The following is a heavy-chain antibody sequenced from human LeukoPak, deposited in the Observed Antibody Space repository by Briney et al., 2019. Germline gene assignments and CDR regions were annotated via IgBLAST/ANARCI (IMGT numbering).Heavy chain of an antibody. CDR2: ISAYNVNT. Sequence: AAVKVSCKASGYTFANFGINWVRQAPGQGLEWMGWISAYNVNTNYTQKFQGRVTITTDTATGTAYMELRSLRSDDTAVYYCARDDGDYWGQGTLVTVSS. J-gene: IGHJ4*02. CDR3: ARDDGDY. V-gene: IGHV1-18*01. CDR1: GYTFANFG.